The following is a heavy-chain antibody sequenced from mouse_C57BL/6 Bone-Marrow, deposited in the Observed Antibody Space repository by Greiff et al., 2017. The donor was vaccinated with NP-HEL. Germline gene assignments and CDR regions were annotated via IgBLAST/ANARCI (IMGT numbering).Heavy chain of an antibody. CDR1: GYTFTSYW. V-gene: IGHV1-61*01. CDR3: ARGGSSYRYFDV. CDR2: IYPSDSAT. D-gene: IGHD1-1*01. J-gene: IGHJ1*03. Sequence: QVQLQQPGAELVRPGSSVKLSCKASGYTFTSYWLDWVKQRPGQGLEWIGNIYPSDSATHYNQKFKDKATLTVDKSSSTAYMQLSSLTSEDSAVYYCARGGSSYRYFDVWGTGTTVTVSS.